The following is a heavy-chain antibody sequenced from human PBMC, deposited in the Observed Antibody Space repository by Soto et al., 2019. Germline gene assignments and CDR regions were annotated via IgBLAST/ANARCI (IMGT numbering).Heavy chain of an antibody. CDR3: ARDSSLRFLRMDV. CDR1: GFTFSSYA. J-gene: IGHJ6*02. V-gene: IGHV3-30-3*01. Sequence: QVQLVESGGGVVQPGRSLRLSCAASGFTFSSYAMHWVRQAPGKGLEWVAVISYDGSNKYYADSVKGRFTISRDNSKNTLYLQMNSLRAEDTAVYYCARDSSLRFLRMDVWGQGTTVTVSS. CDR2: ISYDGSNK. D-gene: IGHD3-3*01.